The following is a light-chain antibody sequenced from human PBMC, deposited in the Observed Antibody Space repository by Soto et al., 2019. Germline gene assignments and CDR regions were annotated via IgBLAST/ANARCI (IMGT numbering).Light chain of an antibody. CDR1: PGISSS. CDR2: AAS. Sequence: DIPLTQSPSFLSASVGDRVTISCRASPGISSSLAWYQQKPGKAPKLLIYAASTLQSGVPSRFSGSGSGTEFTLTINNLQPEDFATYYCQRLNGYPLDFGQGTRLEI. V-gene: IGKV1-9*01. J-gene: IGKJ5*01. CDR3: QRLNGYPLD.